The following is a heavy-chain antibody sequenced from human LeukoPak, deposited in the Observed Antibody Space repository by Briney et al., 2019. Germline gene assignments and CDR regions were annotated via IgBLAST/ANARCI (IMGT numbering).Heavy chain of an antibody. CDR2: INSDGSST. CDR3: AKGGATVIDY. J-gene: IGHJ4*02. V-gene: IGHV3-74*01. CDR1: GFTFSNYW. Sequence: GRSLRLSCAASGFTFSNYWMHWVRHAPGKGLVWVSRINSDGSSTTSADSVKGRFTISRDNAKNTLYLQMNSLRAEDTAVYYCAKGGATVIDYWGQGTLVTVSS. D-gene: IGHD4-17*01.